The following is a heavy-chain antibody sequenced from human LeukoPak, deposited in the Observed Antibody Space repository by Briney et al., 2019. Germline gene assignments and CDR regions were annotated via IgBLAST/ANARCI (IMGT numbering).Heavy chain of an antibody. Sequence: SETLSLTCAVYGRSFSGYYWSWIRQPPGKGLEWIGEINHSGSTNYNPSLKSRVTISVDTSKNQFSLKLSSVTAADTAVYYCARRRIVATISGYFDYWGQGTLVTVSS. J-gene: IGHJ4*02. CDR3: ARRRIVATISGYFDY. CDR1: GRSFSGYY. V-gene: IGHV4-34*01. CDR2: INHSGST. D-gene: IGHD5-12*01.